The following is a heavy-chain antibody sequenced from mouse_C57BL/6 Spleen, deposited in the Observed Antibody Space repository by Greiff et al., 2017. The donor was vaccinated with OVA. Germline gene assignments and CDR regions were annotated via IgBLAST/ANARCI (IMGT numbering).Heavy chain of an antibody. Sequence: QVQLQQPGAELVKPGASVKMSCKASGYTFTSYWITWVKQRPGQGLEWIGDIYPGSGSTNYNEKFKSKATLTVDTSSSTAYMQLSSLTSEDSAVYYCARDGEYDGGDAMDYWGQGTSVTVSS. CDR1: GYTFTSYW. V-gene: IGHV1-55*01. CDR2: IYPGSGST. D-gene: IGHD2-12*01. CDR3: ARDGEYDGGDAMDY. J-gene: IGHJ4*01.